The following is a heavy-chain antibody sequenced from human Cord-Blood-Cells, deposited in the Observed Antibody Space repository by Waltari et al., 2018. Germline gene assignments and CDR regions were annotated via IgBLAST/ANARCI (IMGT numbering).Heavy chain of an antibody. CDR1: GFTFSSYS. CDR3: ARGRTGEADY. J-gene: IGHJ4*02. V-gene: IGHV3-21*01. D-gene: IGHD7-27*01. CDR2: ISSSSSYI. Sequence: EVQLLESGGGLVKPGGSLRLSCAASGFTFSSYSLNWVRQAPGKGLEWVSSISSSSSYIYYADSVKGRFTISRDNAKNSLYLQMNSLRAEDTAVYYCARGRTGEADYWGQGTLVTVSS.